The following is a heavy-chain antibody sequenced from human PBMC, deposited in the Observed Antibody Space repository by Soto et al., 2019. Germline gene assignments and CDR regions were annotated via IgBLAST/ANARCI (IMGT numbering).Heavy chain of an antibody. CDR1: GGSISGSY. CDR3: ARDAIAMVRGTNNWFDP. V-gene: IGHV4-59*12. J-gene: IGHJ5*02. CDR2: IHYSGST. D-gene: IGHD3-10*01. Sequence: SDTLSLTCTVSGGSISGSYWSWIRQTPGKVLEWVGYIHYSGSTNYNPSLKSRVTMSVDSAKNQFSLQMNRLRADDTAVYYCARDAIAMVRGTNNWFDPWGQGTLVTVSS.